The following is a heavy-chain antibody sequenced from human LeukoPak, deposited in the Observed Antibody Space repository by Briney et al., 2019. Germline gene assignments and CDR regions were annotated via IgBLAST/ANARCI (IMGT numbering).Heavy chain of an antibody. CDR1: GFTFSDHY. CDR3: ARVGRRSGSYDAFDI. CDR2: TRSKANSYTT. V-gene: IGHV3-72*01. D-gene: IGHD3-10*01. J-gene: IGHJ3*02. Sequence: PGGSLRLSCAASGFTFSDHYMDWVRQAPGKGLEWVGRTRSKANSYTTEYAASVKGRFTISRDDSKNSLYLQMNSLKTEDTAVYYCARVGRRSGSYDAFDIWGQGTMVTVSS.